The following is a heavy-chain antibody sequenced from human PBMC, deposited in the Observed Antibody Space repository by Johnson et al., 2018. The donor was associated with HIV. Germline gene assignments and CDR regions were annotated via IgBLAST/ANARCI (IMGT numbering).Heavy chain of an antibody. D-gene: IGHD4-17*01. CDR1: GFIFRDYY. CDR2: ISSSGSSI. Sequence: VQLVESGGGFVKPRGSLRLSCAASGFIFRDYYMSWIRQAPGKGLVWVSYISSSGSSIYYADSVKGRFTISRDNAKSSLYLQMNGLRAEDTAVYYCARASNTVTTGDDAFDIWGQGTMVTVSS. J-gene: IGHJ3*02. V-gene: IGHV3-11*04. CDR3: ARASNTVTTGDDAFDI.